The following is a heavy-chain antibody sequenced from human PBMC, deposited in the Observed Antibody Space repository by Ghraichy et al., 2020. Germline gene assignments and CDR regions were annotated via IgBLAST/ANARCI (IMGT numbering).Heavy chain of an antibody. J-gene: IGHJ6*03. V-gene: IGHV4-39*01. D-gene: IGHD6-13*01. CDR3: ARRARTKAAVGFYYMDV. CDR1: GGSINSNSYF. Sequence: SQTLSLTCTASGGSINSNSYFWGWVRQPPGEGLEFIGSIKSGGETYYNPPLKSRVTISVDTPKNQFSLELTSVTAADTAVYYCARRARTKAAVGFYYMDVWGKGTSVSVSS. CDR2: IKSGGET.